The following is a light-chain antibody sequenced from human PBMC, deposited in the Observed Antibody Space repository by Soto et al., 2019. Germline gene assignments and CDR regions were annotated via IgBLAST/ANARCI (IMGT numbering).Light chain of an antibody. V-gene: IGLV2-8*02. CDR1: SSDVGGYNF. J-gene: IGLJ1*01. CDR3: SSYAATNNYV. Sequence: HSALTQPPSASRSPGQSVTISCTGTSSDVGGYNFVSWYRQYPGKAPQLIIYEVTKRPSGFPDRFSGSKSGNTASLTVSGLQAEDEADYYCSSYAATNNYVFGSGTKVTVL. CDR2: EVT.